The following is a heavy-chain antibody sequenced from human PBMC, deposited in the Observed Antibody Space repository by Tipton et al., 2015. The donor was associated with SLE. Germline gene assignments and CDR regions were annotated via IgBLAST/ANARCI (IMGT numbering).Heavy chain of an antibody. V-gene: IGHV3-33*01. J-gene: IGHJ4*02. CDR3: VYNNGWYFN. CDR1: GFSLTNYD. CDR2: IWNDGTNK. D-gene: IGHD6-19*01. Sequence: SLRLSCAASGFSLTNYDMHWVRQAPGKGLECVAGIWNDGTNKYYADSVKGRFTISRDSSKNTLHLQMDSLRAEDSAVYFCVYNNGWYFNWGQGTLVTVSS.